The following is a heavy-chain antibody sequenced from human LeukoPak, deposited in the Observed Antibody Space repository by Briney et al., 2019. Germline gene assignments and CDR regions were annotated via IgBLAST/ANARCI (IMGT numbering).Heavy chain of an antibody. CDR3: AKVLGVRYYYDSSGQFDY. Sequence: PSETLSLTCAVYGGSFSGYYWSWVRQAPGKGLEWVSAISGSGGSTYYADSVKGRFTISRDNSKNTLYLQMNSLRAEDTAVYYCAKVLGVRYYYDSSGQFDYWGQGTLVTVSS. CDR1: GGSFSGYY. V-gene: IGHV3-23*01. D-gene: IGHD3-22*01. CDR2: ISGSGGST. J-gene: IGHJ4*02.